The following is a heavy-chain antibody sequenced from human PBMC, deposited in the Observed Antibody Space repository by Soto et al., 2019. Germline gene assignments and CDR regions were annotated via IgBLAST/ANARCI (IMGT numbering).Heavy chain of an antibody. CDR3: ARDLRVVPAAITGMDV. V-gene: IGHV1-69*13. D-gene: IGHD2-2*02. Sequence: AVKVSCKASVGTFSSYAIRGVRQAPGQGLEWMGGIIPIFGTANYAQKFQGRVTITADESTSTAYMELSSLRSEDTAVYYCARDLRVVPAAITGMDVWGQGTTVTVSS. CDR2: IIPIFGTA. CDR1: VGTFSSYA. J-gene: IGHJ6*02.